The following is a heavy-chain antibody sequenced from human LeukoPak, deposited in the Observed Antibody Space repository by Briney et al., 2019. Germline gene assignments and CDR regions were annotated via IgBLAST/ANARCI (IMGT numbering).Heavy chain of an antibody. D-gene: IGHD6-13*01. V-gene: IGHV3-33*01. CDR3: ARDRGGSRSDC. CDR1: GIIFSSSG. J-gene: IGHJ4*02. Sequence: PGGSLRLSCAASGIIFSSSGMHWVRQAPGKGLEWVAMIWSDGSNEYYADSVKGRFTISRDNSKNTLYLQMNSLRAEDTAVYYCARDRGGSRSDCWGQGTLVTVSS. CDR2: IWSDGSNE.